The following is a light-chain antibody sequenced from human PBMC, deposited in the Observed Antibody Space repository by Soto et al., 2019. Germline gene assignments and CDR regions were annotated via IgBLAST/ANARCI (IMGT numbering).Light chain of an antibody. Sequence: QSVLTQPASVSGSPGQSITISCTGTSSDVGGYNYVSWYQQHPGKAPKLMIYDVSNRPSGVSNRFSGSKSGNTASPTISGLQAEDEADYYCSSYTSSSLVVFGGGTKLTVL. CDR1: SSDVGGYNY. CDR3: SSYTSSSLVV. V-gene: IGLV2-14*01. CDR2: DVS. J-gene: IGLJ2*01.